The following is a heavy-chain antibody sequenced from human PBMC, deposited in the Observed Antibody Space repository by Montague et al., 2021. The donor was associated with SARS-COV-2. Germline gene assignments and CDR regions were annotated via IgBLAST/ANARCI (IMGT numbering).Heavy chain of an antibody. J-gene: IGHJ4*02. CDR2: ISYDGSNK. D-gene: IGHD1-26*01. CDR3: ARGRGTYSLDY. V-gene: IGHV3-30-3*01. Sequence: FLRLSCAASGFTLSRYAMHWVRQAPGKGLEWVAVISYDGSNKHNADSVKGRFTISRDKSKNTLYVQMNSLRAEDTAVYYCARGRGTYSLDYWGQGTLVTVSS. CDR1: GFTLSRYA.